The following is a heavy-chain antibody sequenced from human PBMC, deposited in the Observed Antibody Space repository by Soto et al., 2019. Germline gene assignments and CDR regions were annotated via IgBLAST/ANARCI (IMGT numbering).Heavy chain of an antibody. Sequence: SVNVSCKASGFTFPSSAVQWVRQARGQRLEWIGWIVVGSGNTNSAQKFQERVTFTRDMSTSTVYMELSSLKFEDTAVYYCAADDMTTFIWGQGTLVTVSS. CDR3: AADDMTTFI. J-gene: IGHJ4*02. V-gene: IGHV1-58*01. CDR1: GFTFPSSA. D-gene: IGHD1-1*01. CDR2: IVVGSGNT.